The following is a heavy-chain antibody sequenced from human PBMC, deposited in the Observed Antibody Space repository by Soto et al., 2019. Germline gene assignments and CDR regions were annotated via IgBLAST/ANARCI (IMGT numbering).Heavy chain of an antibody. V-gene: IGHV3-30*03. CDR2: IAYDGSNE. D-gene: IGHD5-12*01. J-gene: IGHJ4*02. CDR1: GFTFSSYG. CDR3: ARGRRDGYNCIDY. Sequence: QVQLVESGGGVVQPGRSLRLSCAVSGFTFSSYGMHWVRQAPGKGLEWVAVIAYDGSNEYYADSVKGRFTISRDNSKNMLSLHMSSLRVEDTAVYYCARGRRDGYNCIDYWGQGTLVTVSS.